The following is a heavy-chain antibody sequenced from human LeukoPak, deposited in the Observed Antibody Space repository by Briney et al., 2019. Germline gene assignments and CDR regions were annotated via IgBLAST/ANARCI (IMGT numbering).Heavy chain of an antibody. CDR2: IYYSGST. V-gene: IGHV4-31*03. CDR1: GGSISSGGYY. Sequence: SETLSLTCTVSGGSISSGGYYWSWIRQHPGKGLEWIGYIYYSGSTYYNPSLKSRVTISVDTSKNQFSLKLSSVAAADTAVYYCARDLLTTLDYWGQGTLVTVSS. CDR3: ARDLLTTLDY. J-gene: IGHJ4*02. D-gene: IGHD2-15*01.